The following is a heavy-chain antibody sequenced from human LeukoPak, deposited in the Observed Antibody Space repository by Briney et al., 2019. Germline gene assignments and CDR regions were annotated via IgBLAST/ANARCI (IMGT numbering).Heavy chain of an antibody. D-gene: IGHD2/OR15-2a*01. V-gene: IGHV4-34*01. CDR2: INHSGST. CDR1: GGSFSGYY. J-gene: IGHJ4*02. Sequence: SETLSLTCAVYGGSFSGYYWSWIRQPPGKGLEWIGEINHSGSTNYNPSLKSRVTISVDTSNNQFSLKLNSVTAADTAVYYCASHGAFYLAYWGQGTLVTVSS. CDR3: ASHGAFYLAY.